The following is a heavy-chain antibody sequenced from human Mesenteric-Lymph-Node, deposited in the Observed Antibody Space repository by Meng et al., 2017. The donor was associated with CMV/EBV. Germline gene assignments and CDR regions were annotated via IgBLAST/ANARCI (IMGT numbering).Heavy chain of an antibody. CDR2: VRYDGSNK. Sequence: GESLKISCAASAFSFSNYGMHWVRQAPGKGLEWVAFVRYDGSNKYYTDSVKGRFAISRDNSKNTLYLQMNSLRAEDTAVYYCAKGGSGSYPTYGMDVWGQGTTVTVSS. D-gene: IGHD1-26*01. CDR3: AKGGSGSYPTYGMDV. V-gene: IGHV3-30*02. J-gene: IGHJ6*02. CDR1: AFSFSNYG.